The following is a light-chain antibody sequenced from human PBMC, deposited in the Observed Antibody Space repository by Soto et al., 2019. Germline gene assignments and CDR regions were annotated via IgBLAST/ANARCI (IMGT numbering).Light chain of an antibody. J-gene: IGLJ1*01. CDR1: SSDIGAYDY. CDR3: KSKTGSVTYV. V-gene: IGLV2-14*01. CDR2: EVS. Sequence: QSALTQPASLSGSPGQLITISCTGTSSDIGAYDYVSWYQQVPGKAPKLLIYEVSNRPSGVSNRFSGSKSGNTASLTISGLQAEDEADYYCKSKTGSVTYVFGTGTKVTV.